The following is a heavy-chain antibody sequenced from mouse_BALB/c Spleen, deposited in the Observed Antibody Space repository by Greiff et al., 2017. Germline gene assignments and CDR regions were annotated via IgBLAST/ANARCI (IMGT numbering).Heavy chain of an antibody. D-gene: IGHD2-1*01. CDR3: ARDPYGNAWFAY. CDR1: GFSLTSYG. V-gene: IGHV2-9*02. J-gene: IGHJ3*01. CDR2: IWAGGST. Sequence: VQLVESGPGLVAPSQSLSITCTVSGFSLTSYGVHWVRQPPGKGLEWLGVIWAGGSTNYNSALMSRLSISKDNSKSQVFLKMNSLQTDDTAMYYCARDPYGNAWFAYWGQGTLVTVSA.